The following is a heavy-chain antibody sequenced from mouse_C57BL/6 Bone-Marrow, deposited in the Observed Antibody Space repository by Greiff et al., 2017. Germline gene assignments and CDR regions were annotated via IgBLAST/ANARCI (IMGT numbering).Heavy chain of an antibody. CDR3: ARDTVYYYGSSYCAMDY. CDR1: GFTFSSYA. Sequence: EVKLVESGGGLVKPGGSLKLSCAASGFTFSSYAMSWVRQTPEKRLEWVATISAGGSYTYYPDNVKGRFTISRDNAKNNLYLQMSHLMSEDTAMYYCARDTVYYYGSSYCAMDYWGQGTSVTVSS. CDR2: ISAGGSYT. V-gene: IGHV5-4*01. D-gene: IGHD1-1*01. J-gene: IGHJ4*01.